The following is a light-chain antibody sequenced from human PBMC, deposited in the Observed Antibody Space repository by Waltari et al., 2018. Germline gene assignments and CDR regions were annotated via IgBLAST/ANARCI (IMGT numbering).Light chain of an antibody. CDR1: QSISSW. V-gene: IGKV1-12*01. CDR3: LQYSSSPWT. J-gene: IGKJ1*01. Sequence: DIQMTQSPSSLSASVGDTVTITCRASQSISSWLDWYQQKPGKAPKLLIYKASSLQSGVPSRFSGTGSATGFTLTISSLQPEDFATYYCLQYSSSPWTFGQGTKVEIK. CDR2: KAS.